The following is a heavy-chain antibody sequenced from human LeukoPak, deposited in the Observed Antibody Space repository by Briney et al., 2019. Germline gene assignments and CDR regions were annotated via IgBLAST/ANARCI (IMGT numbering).Heavy chain of an antibody. CDR3: AKGNYYDSSGGIDY. CDR1: GFTFDDYA. J-gene: IGHJ4*02. Sequence: GRSLRLSCAASGFTFDDYAMHWVRQAPGKGLEWVSGISWNSGSIGYADSVKGRFTISRDNAKNSLYLQMNSLRAEDTALYYCAKGNYYDSSGGIDYWGQGTLVTVSS. V-gene: IGHV3-9*01. D-gene: IGHD3-22*01. CDR2: ISWNSGSI.